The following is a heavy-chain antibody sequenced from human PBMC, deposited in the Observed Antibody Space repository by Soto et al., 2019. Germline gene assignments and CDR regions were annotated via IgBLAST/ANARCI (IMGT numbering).Heavy chain of an antibody. CDR3: ARDTVMDDYYYYGMDV. CDR1: GGTFSSYA. J-gene: IGHJ6*02. V-gene: IGHV1-69*13. D-gene: IGHD2-21*01. Sequence: SVKVSCKASGGTFSSYAISWVRQAPGQGLEWMGGIIPIFGTANYAQKFQGRVTITADESTSTAYMELSSLRSEDTAVYYCARDTVMDDYYYYGMDVWGQGTTVTVSS. CDR2: IIPIFGTA.